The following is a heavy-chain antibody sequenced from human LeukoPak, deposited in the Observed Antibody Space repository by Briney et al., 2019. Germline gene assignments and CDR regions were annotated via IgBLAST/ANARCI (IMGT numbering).Heavy chain of an antibody. CDR3: ARRYYYDSSGRDPFDC. CDR1: GGSISSSSYY. J-gene: IGHJ4*02. D-gene: IGHD3-22*01. V-gene: IGHV4-39*01. CDR2: IYYSGNT. Sequence: KPSETLSLTCTVSGGSISSSSYYWVWIRQPPGKGLEWIGSIYYSGNTYYNPSLKSRVSISLDTSKNQLSLKLSSVTAADTAVYYCARRYYYDSSGRDPFDCWGQGTLVTVSS.